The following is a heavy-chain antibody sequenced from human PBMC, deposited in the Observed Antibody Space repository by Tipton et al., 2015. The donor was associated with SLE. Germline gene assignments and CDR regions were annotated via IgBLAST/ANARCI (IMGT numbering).Heavy chain of an antibody. CDR1: GGSISSHY. D-gene: IGHD6-19*01. CDR2: IYYSGST. V-gene: IGHV4-59*11. J-gene: IGHJ4*02. CDR3: ARDRCGWYNFDS. Sequence: TLSLTCTVSGGSISSHYWNWLRQRPGKGLEWIGYIYYSGSTNYNPSLKSRVTISVDTSKNQFSLKLASVTAADTAVYYCARDRCGWYNFDSWGQGTLVTVSS.